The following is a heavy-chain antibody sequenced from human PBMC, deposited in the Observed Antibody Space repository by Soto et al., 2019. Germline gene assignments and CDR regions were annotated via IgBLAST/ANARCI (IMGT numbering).Heavy chain of an antibody. D-gene: IGHD6-19*01. J-gene: IGHJ4*02. CDR3: ARVGSGRQFDY. V-gene: IGHV1-69*02. CDR1: GGTFSSYT. CDR2: IISILGIA. Sequence: QVQLVQSGAEVKKPGSSVKVSCKASGGTFSSYTISWVRQAPGQGLEWMGRIISILGIANYAQKFQGRVTITADKSTSTAYMELSSLRSEDTAVYYCARVGSGRQFDYWGQGTLVTVSS.